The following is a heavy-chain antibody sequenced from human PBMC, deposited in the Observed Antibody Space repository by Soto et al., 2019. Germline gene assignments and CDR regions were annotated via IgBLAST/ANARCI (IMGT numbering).Heavy chain of an antibody. D-gene: IGHD3-16*01. J-gene: IGHJ4*02. CDR1: GFTFSSYA. Sequence: GSLRLSCAASGFTFSSYAVSWVRQAPGKGLEWVSHITDGLTKHYADFVQGRFIISRDNAKNSLYLEMTDLRDEDTAVYYCARDTSHGVTIGGLDSWGQGTLVTVSS. CDR3: ARDTSHGVTIGGLDS. V-gene: IGHV3-48*02. CDR2: ITDGLTK.